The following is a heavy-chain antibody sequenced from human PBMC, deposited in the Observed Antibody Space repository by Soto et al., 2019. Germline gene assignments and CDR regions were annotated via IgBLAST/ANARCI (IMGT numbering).Heavy chain of an antibody. J-gene: IGHJ3*02. V-gene: IGHV3-21*04. CDR1: GLAFSSSS. Sequence: GSLRLSCAASGLAFSSSSMNWVRQAPGKGLEWVPTISSGSTYIYYADSVKGRFSVSRDNSKNTLYLQMNSLRAEDTAVYYCAKAARAPMAAFDIWGQGTMVTVSS. CDR2: ISSGSTYI. CDR3: AKAARAPMAAFDI. D-gene: IGHD3-10*01.